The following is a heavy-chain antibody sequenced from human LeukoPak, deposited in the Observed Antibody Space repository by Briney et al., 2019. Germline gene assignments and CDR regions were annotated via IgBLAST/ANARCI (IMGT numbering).Heavy chain of an antibody. CDR3: AKSSDGSGSYTYFDY. V-gene: IGHV3-23*01. CDR2: ISGSGGST. CDR1: GFTFSSYS. Sequence: PGGSLRLSCAASGFTFSSYSMNWVRQAPGKGLEWVSAISGSGGSTYYADSVKGRFTISRDNSKNTLYLQMNSLRAEDTAVYYCAKSSDGSGSYTYFDYWGQGTLVTVSS. J-gene: IGHJ4*02. D-gene: IGHD3-10*01.